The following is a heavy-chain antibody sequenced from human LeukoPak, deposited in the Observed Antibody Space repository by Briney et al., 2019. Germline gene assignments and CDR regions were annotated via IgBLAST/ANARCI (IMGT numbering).Heavy chain of an antibody. J-gene: IGHJ4*02. D-gene: IGHD3-22*01. CDR3: ARDLVEFDSSGYYLIPLDY. Sequence: GASVKVSCKASGYTFPRYGINWVRQAPGQGLEWMGWISVYSGNPNYAQKFQGRVTMTTDTSSNTAYMELRSLRSDDTAVYYCARDLVEFDSSGYYLIPLDYWGQGTLVTVSS. CDR1: GYTFPRYG. V-gene: IGHV1-18*01. CDR2: ISVYSGNP.